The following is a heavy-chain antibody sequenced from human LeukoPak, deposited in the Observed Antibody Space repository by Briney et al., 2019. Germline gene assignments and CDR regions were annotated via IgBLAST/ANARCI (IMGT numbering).Heavy chain of an antibody. J-gene: IGHJ6*02. CDR2: IIPIFGTA. CDR3: ARDQITGTNYNYYYYCGMDV. CDR1: GGTFSSYA. D-gene: IGHD1-7*01. Sequence: SVKVSCKASGGTFSSYAISWVRQAPGQGLEWMGGIIPIFGTANYAQKFQGRVTITADESTSTAYMELSSLRSEDTAVYYCARDQITGTNYNYYYYCGMDVWGQGTTVTVSS. V-gene: IGHV1-69*13.